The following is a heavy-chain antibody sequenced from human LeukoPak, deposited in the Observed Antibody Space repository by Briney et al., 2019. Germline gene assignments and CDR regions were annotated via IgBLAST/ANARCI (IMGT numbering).Heavy chain of an antibody. CDR1: GGTFSSYA. CDR2: INPNSGGT. V-gene: IGHV1-2*02. Sequence: GASVKVSCKASGGTFSSYAISWVRQAPGQGLEWMGWINPNSGGTNYAQKFQGRVTMTRDTSISTAYMELSRLRSDDTAVYYCARPYYDSSGYYYSFYYWGQGTLVTVSS. J-gene: IGHJ4*02. D-gene: IGHD3-22*01. CDR3: ARPYYDSSGYYYSFYY.